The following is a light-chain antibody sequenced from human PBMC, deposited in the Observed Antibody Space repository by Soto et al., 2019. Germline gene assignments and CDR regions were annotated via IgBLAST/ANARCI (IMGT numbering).Light chain of an antibody. J-gene: IGKJ4*01. CDR2: AAS. CDR1: QYISDF. V-gene: IGKV1-39*01. Sequence: DIQMTQSPSSLSVPVRDRVTITCLASQYISDFLNWYQQKPGKAPVILIYAASTLQSGAPSSFTGSRSETTLTLIIINLQPEDFETCDCQQSYTTAHTFGGGTKVDIK. CDR3: QQSYTTAHT.